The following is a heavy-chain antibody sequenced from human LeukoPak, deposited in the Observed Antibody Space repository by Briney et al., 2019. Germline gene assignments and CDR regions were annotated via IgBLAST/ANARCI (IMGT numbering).Heavy chain of an antibody. J-gene: IGHJ6*04. CDR2: IRSKDYGETG. CDR1: GFSIRDYA. CDR3: SRALRRDRYRYYGMDV. Sequence: GRALRLSCTASGFSIRDYAMNWVRQAPGRGLEWLGFIRSKDYGETGEYAACGKYRFTIARDDSNNIAYLQMNSLKTEDTAVYYCSRALRRDRYRYYGMDVWGKGTTVTVSS. V-gene: IGHV3-49*04. D-gene: IGHD5-24*01.